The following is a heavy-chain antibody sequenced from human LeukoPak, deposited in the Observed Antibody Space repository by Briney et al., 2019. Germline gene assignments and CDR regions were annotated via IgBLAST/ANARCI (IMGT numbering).Heavy chain of an antibody. D-gene: IGHD3-16*01. CDR2: ISSSSSYT. V-gene: IGHV3-11*06. Sequence: GGSLRLSCAASGFTFSDYYMSWIRQAPGKGLGWVSYISSSSSYTNYADSVKCRFTISRDNAKNSLYLQMNSLRAEDTAVYYCARASPYASYDYWGQGTLVTVSS. CDR3: ARASPYASYDY. CDR1: GFTFSDYY. J-gene: IGHJ4*02.